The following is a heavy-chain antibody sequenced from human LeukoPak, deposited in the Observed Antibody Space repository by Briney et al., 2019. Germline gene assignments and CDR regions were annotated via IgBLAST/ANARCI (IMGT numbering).Heavy chain of an antibody. CDR3: ARGGIAVAGTPFDP. V-gene: IGHV4-59*01. Sequence: SETLSLTCTVSGGSISSYYWSWIRRPPGKGLEWIGYIYYSGSTNYNPSLKSRVTISVDTSKNQFSLKLSSVTAADTAVYYCARGGIAVAGTPFDPWGQGTLVTVSS. CDR1: GGSISSYY. D-gene: IGHD6-19*01. J-gene: IGHJ5*02. CDR2: IYYSGST.